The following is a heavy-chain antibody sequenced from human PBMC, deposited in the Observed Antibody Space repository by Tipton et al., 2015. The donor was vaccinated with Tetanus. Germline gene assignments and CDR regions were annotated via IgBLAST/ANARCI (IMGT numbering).Heavy chain of an antibody. J-gene: IGHJ6*02. CDR3: ARMAYDFWSGGHGMDV. Sequence: TLSLTCTVSGGSISSDSHYWGWIRQSPSKGLEWIGRINYRGTVDHSPSLKRRVTLSIDTSGNQFSLRLTSLTAADAAVYYCARMAYDFWSGGHGMDVWGPGTTVSVS. V-gene: IGHV4-39*01. D-gene: IGHD3-3*01. CDR1: GGSISSDSHY. CDR2: INYRGTV.